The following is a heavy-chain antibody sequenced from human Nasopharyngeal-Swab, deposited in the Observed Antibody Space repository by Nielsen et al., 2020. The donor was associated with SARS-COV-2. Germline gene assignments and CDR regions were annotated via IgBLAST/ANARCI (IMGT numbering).Heavy chain of an antibody. CDR2: ISSSSTI. CDR1: GFTFSSYS. J-gene: IGHJ2*01. D-gene: IGHD6-13*01. V-gene: IGHV3-48*02. CDR3: ARDKYSSSWYPNWYFDL. Sequence: GESLKISCVASGFTFSSYSMNWVRQAPGKGLEWVSYISSSSTIYYADSVKGRFTISRDNAKNSLYLQMNSLRDEDTAVYYCARDKYSSSWYPNWYFDLWGRGTLVTVSS.